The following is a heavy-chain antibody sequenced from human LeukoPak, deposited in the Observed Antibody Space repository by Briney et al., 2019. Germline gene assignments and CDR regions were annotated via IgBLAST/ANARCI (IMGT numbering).Heavy chain of an antibody. Sequence: SETLSLTCTVSGGSISSGSYYWSWIRQPAGKGLEWIGRIYTSGSTNYNPSLKSRVTISVDTSKNQFSLKLSSVTAADTAVYYCARDVVGTLRWFDPWGQGTLVTVSS. V-gene: IGHV4-61*02. D-gene: IGHD2-21*02. CDR3: ARDVVGTLRWFDP. J-gene: IGHJ5*02. CDR2: IYTSGST. CDR1: GGSISSGSYY.